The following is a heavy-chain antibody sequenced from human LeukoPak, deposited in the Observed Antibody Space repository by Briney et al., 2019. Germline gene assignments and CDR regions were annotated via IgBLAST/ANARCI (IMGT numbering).Heavy chain of an antibody. V-gene: IGHV1-2*02. J-gene: IGHJ4*02. Sequence: GASVKVSCKASGYTFTGYYMHWVRQAPGQGLEWMGWINPNSGGTNYAQKFQGRVTMTRDTSICTAYMELSRLRSDDTAVYYCARDLVPPRSSSGWYVHYFDYWGQGTLVTVSS. CDR3: ARDLVPPRSSSGWYVHYFDY. CDR2: INPNSGGT. D-gene: IGHD6-19*01. CDR1: GYTFTGYY.